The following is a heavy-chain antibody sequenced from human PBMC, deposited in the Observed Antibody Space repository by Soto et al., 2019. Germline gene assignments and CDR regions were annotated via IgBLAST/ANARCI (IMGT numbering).Heavy chain of an antibody. CDR1: GYTFTSYG. Sequence: QVQLVQSGAEVKKPGASVKVSCKASGYTFTSYGISWVRQAPGQGREWMGWISAYNGNTNYAQKLQGRVTMTTDTSTSTAYMELRSLRSDDTAVYYCASPGGYCSSTSCHNNWFDPWGQGTLVTVSS. D-gene: IGHD2-2*02. CDR3: ASPGGYCSSTSCHNNWFDP. V-gene: IGHV1-18*01. J-gene: IGHJ5*02. CDR2: ISAYNGNT.